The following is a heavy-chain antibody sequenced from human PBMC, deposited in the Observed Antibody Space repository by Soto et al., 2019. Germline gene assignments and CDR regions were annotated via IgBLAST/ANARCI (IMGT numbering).Heavy chain of an antibody. Sequence: SETLSLTCTVSGGSISSYYWGWIRQPPGKGLEWIGSIYYSGSTYYNPSLKSRVTISVDTSKNQFSLKLSSVTAADTAVYYCARHWITMVRGVCHFDYWGQGTLVTVSS. V-gene: IGHV4-39*01. D-gene: IGHD3-10*01. J-gene: IGHJ4*02. CDR2: IYYSGST. CDR1: GGSISSYY. CDR3: ARHWITMVRGVCHFDY.